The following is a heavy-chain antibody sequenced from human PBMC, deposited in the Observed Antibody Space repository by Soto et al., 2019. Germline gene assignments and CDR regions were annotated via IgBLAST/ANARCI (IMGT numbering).Heavy chain of an antibody. J-gene: IGHJ4*02. CDR2: VSASGTT. CDR3: ARVGHLNVYYASDY. V-gene: IGHV4-59*02. CDR1: GDSVRDSY. D-gene: IGHD1-26*01. Sequence: QVQLQASRAGLVKPSETLSLICTVSGDSVRDSYWTWIRQPPGKGLEWIGYVSASGTTKYSSSLKSRVTMSVDTSKNQFSLKVNSVTTADTAIYYCARVGHLNVYYASDYWGQGVLVTVSS.